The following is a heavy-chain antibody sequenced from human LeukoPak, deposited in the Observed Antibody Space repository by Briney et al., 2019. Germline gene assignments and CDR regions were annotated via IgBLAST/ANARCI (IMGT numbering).Heavy chain of an antibody. D-gene: IGHD1-26*01. V-gene: IGHV3-21*01. CDR1: GFTFSSYS. CDR2: ISSSSSYI. CDR3: ARANFRSWDFDY. Sequence: PGGSLRLSCAASGFTFSSYSMNWVRQAPGKGLEWVSSISSSSSYIYYADSVKGRFTIPRDNAKNSLYLQMNSLRAEDTAVYYCARANFRSWDFDYWGQGTLVTVSS. J-gene: IGHJ4*02.